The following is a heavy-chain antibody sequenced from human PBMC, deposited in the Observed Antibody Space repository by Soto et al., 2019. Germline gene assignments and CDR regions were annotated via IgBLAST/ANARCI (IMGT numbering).Heavy chain of an antibody. CDR2: ISYDGSNK. J-gene: IGHJ6*02. CDR1: GFTFSSYA. Sequence: HPGGALRLSCAASGFTFSSYAMHWVRQAPGKGLEWVAVISYDGSNKYYADSVKGRFTISRDNSKNTLYLQMNSLRAEDTAVYYCARANPLRFLEWLHYYYGMDVWGQGTTVTVSS. V-gene: IGHV3-30-3*01. D-gene: IGHD3-3*01. CDR3: ARANPLRFLEWLHYYYGMDV.